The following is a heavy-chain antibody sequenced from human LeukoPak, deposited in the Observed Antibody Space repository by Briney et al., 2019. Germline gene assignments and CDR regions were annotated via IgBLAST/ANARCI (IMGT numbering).Heavy chain of an antibody. CDR1: GFTFNNYA. V-gene: IGHV3-23*01. Sequence: GASLRLSCAASGFTFNNYAMNWVRQAPGKGLEWVSVITSSGSTYYADSVKGRFTISRDNSKNTLYLQMNSLRAEDTAIYYRAKDLYGDYDFDCWGRGTLVTVSS. CDR2: ITSSGST. CDR3: AKDLYGDYDFDC. J-gene: IGHJ4*02. D-gene: IGHD4-17*01.